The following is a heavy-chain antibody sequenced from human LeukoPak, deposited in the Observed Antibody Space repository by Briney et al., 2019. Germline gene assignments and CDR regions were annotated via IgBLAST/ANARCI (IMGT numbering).Heavy chain of an antibody. J-gene: IGHJ3*02. CDR2: INPNSGGT. V-gene: IGHV1-2*02. Sequence: ASVKVSCKASGYTFTGYYMHWVRQGPGQGVEWIGWINPNSGGTNYVQKFQDRVTLTRDTSISTAYMELTGLTSDDTTVYYCARVRTGATAYDALDIWGQGTMVTVSS. CDR3: ARVRTGATAYDALDI. D-gene: IGHD6-25*01. CDR1: GYTFTGYY.